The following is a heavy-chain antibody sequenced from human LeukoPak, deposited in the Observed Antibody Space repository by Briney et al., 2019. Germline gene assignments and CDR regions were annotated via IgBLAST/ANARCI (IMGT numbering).Heavy chain of an antibody. CDR2: XXPIFGTA. D-gene: IGHD3-16*01. CDR1: GGTFSSYA. V-gene: IGHV1-69*06. J-gene: IGHJ3*02. Sequence: SVKVSCKASGGTFSSYAISWVRQAPGQGLEWMXXXXPIFGTANYAQKFQGRVTITADKSTSTAYMELSSLRSEDTAVYYCARALPDALGGIVNAFDIWGQGTMVTVSS. CDR3: ARALPDALGGIVNAFDI.